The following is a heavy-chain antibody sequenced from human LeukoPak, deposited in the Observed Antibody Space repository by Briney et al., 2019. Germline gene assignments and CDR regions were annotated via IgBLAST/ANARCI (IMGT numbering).Heavy chain of an antibody. Sequence: GGSLRLSCSASGFTFSRYAMHWVRQAPGRGLEYVSAISTNGGDTYYADSVKGRFTISRDNSKNTLYLQMSSLRAEDTVVYFCVKVDTPMVFDFWGQGTLVTVSS. V-gene: IGHV3-64D*09. CDR2: ISTNGGDT. J-gene: IGHJ4*02. CDR1: GFTFSRYA. CDR3: VKVDTPMVFDF. D-gene: IGHD5-18*01.